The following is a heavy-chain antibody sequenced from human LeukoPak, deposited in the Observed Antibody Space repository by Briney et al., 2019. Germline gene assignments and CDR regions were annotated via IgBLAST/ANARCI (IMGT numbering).Heavy chain of an antibody. Sequence: SETLSLTCTVSGGSISSYYWSWIRQPPGKGLEWIGYIYYSGSTNYNPSLKSRVTISVDTSKNQFSLKLSSVTAADTAVYYCARGVVPADSNWFDPWGQGTLVTVSS. CDR1: GGSISSYY. CDR2: IYYSGST. D-gene: IGHD2-2*01. CDR3: ARGVVPADSNWFDP. V-gene: IGHV4-59*08. J-gene: IGHJ5*02.